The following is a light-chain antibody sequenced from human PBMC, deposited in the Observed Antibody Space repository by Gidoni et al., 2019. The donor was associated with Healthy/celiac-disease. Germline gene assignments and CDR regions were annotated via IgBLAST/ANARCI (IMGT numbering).Light chain of an antibody. Sequence: EILLTQSPATLSLSPGERATLSCRARQSVSSYLAWYQQKPGQAPRLLISDASNRATGIPARFSGSGSGTDLTLTISSLEPEDFAVYYCQQRSNWPPITFGQGTRLEIK. CDR1: QSVSSY. CDR3: QQRSNWPPIT. CDR2: DAS. J-gene: IGKJ5*01. V-gene: IGKV3-11*01.